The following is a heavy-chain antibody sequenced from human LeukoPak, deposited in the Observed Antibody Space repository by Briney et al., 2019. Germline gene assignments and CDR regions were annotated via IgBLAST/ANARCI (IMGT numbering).Heavy chain of an antibody. CDR1: GGSISSNY. V-gene: IGHV4-59*01. CDR3: ACLTTADAFDI. J-gene: IGHJ3*02. CDR2: IYDSGST. D-gene: IGHD3-22*01. Sequence: SETLSLTCNVSGGSISSNYWSWIRQPPGKGLEWIGYIYDSGSTNYNPSLKSRVTISVDTSKNQFSLKLSSVTTADTAVYYCACLTTADAFDIWGQGTMVTVSS.